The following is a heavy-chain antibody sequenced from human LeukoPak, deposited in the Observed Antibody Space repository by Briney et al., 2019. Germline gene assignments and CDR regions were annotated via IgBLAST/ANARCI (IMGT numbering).Heavy chain of an antibody. Sequence: TGGSLRLSCAASGFTVSSNEMSWVRQAPGKGLEWVSAISGSGGSTYYADSVKGRFTISRDNSKNTLYLQMNSLRAEDTAVYYCAKDGGEYYDILTGYYPRLYYMDVWGKGTTVTISS. CDR2: ISGSGGST. D-gene: IGHD3-9*01. CDR3: AKDGGEYYDILTGYYPRLYYMDV. J-gene: IGHJ6*03. V-gene: IGHV3-23*01. CDR1: GFTVSSNE.